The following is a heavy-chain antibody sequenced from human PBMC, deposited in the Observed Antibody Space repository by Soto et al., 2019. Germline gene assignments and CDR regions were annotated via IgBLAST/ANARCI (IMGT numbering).Heavy chain of an antibody. CDR1: GGSLSNYG. Sequence: QVQLVQSGAEVKKPGSSVKVSCKASGGSLSNYGISWVRQAPGQGLEWMGAIIPVFGTPNYAQKFQDRVTITADESTTTVYMEVRSLTSEDPAVYYCERGDATNIVVTTYYAMDVWGQGTTVTVSS. J-gene: IGHJ6*02. D-gene: IGHD4-17*01. V-gene: IGHV1-69*12. CDR2: IIPVFGTP. CDR3: ERGDATNIVVTTYYAMDV.